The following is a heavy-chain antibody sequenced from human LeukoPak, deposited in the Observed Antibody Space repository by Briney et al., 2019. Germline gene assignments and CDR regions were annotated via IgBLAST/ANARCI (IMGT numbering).Heavy chain of an antibody. CDR3: ARVGLTLHAFDY. J-gene: IGHJ4*02. D-gene: IGHD1-26*01. Sequence: ASVKVSCKASGGTFSSYAISWVRQAPGQGLEWMGGIIPIFGTANYAQKFQGRVTITADESTSTAYMELSSLRSEDTAVYYCARVGLTLHAFDYWGQGTLVTVSS. V-gene: IGHV1-69*01. CDR2: IIPIFGTA. CDR1: GGTFSSYA.